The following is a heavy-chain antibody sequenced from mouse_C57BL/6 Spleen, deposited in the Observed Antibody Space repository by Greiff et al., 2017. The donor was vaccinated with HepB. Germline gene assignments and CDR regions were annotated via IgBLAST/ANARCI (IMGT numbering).Heavy chain of an antibody. V-gene: IGHV1-80*01. CDR2: IYPGDGDT. Sequence: VQVVESGAELVKPGASVKISCKASGYAFSSYWMNWVKQRPGKGLEWIGQIYPGDGDTNYNGKFKGKATLTADKSSSTAYMQLSSLTSEDSAVYFCARWSNYDYYAMDYWGQGTSVTVSS. D-gene: IGHD2-5*01. J-gene: IGHJ4*01. CDR3: ARWSNYDYYAMDY. CDR1: GYAFSSYW.